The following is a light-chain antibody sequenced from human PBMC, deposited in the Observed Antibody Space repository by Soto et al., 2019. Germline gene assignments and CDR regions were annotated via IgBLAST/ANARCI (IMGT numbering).Light chain of an antibody. V-gene: IGKV2-24*01. Sequence: DVVLTQTPLSSPVTLGQPASISCRSSQSLAYSDGKTYLSWLQQRPGQPPRLLIYQISKRLSGVPDRFSGSGAGTDFTLKISRVEAEDVGCYDCIQHTHIPPTFGLGTKLESK. CDR2: QIS. CDR3: IQHTHIPPT. J-gene: IGKJ2*01. CDR1: QSLAYSDGKTY.